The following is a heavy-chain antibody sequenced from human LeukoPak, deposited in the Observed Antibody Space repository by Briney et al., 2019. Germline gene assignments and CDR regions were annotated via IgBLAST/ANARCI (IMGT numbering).Heavy chain of an antibody. CDR3: ARGGAIAVAGT. V-gene: IGHV4-39*01. D-gene: IGHD6-19*01. Sequence: SETLSLTCTVSGGSISSSNYYWDWIRQPPGKGLEWIGAIHYSGNTYYNPSLKSRVTISVDTSKNQFSLRLGSVTAADTAVYYCARGGAIAVAGTWGQGTLVTVSS. CDR1: GGSISSSNYY. CDR2: IHYSGNT. J-gene: IGHJ4*02.